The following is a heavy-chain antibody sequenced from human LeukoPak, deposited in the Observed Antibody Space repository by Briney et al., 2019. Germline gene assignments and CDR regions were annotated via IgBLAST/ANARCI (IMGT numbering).Heavy chain of an antibody. Sequence: GGSLRLSCAASGFTLGTYSLNWVRQAPGKGLKWVSSISSSSLYIYYADSVKGRFTISRDNAKNSLFLQMNGLRAEDTAVYYCAREGDGYNSPIDYWGQGTLVTVSS. D-gene: IGHD5-24*01. CDR1: GFTLGTYS. CDR3: AREGDGYNSPIDY. J-gene: IGHJ4*02. CDR2: ISSSSLYI. V-gene: IGHV3-21*01.